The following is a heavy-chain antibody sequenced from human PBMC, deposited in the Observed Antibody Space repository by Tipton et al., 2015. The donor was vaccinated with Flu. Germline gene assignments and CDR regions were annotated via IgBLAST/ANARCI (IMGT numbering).Heavy chain of an antibody. CDR1: GGSISSYY. V-gene: IGHV4-59*08. CDR3: ASFTPNSFDY. Sequence: TLSLTCTVSGGSISSYYWSWIRQPPGKGLEWIGYIYYSGSTNYNPSLKSRVTIPVDTSKNQFSLKLSSVTAADTAVYYCASFTPNSFDYWGQGTLVTVSS. CDR2: IYYSGST. D-gene: IGHD1-1*01. J-gene: IGHJ4*02.